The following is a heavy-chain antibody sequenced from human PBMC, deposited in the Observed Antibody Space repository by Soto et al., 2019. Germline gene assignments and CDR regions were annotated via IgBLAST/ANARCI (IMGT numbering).Heavy chain of an antibody. CDR1: GGTFSSYT. Sequence: ASVKVSCKASGGTFSSYTISWVRQAPGQGLEWMGRIIPILGIANYAQKFQGRVTITADKSTSTAYMELSSLRSEDTAVYYCAGATYYYDSSGHPKAWYYYGMDVWGQGTTVTVSS. CDR2: IIPILGIA. D-gene: IGHD3-22*01. CDR3: AGATYYYDSSGHPKAWYYYGMDV. J-gene: IGHJ6*02. V-gene: IGHV1-69*02.